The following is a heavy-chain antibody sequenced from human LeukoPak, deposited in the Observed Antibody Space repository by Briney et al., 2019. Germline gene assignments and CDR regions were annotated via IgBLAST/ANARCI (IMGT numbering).Heavy chain of an antibody. CDR3: ATRPLLLPYTTYYYYGMDV. V-gene: IGHV1-24*01. CDR2: FDPEDGET. CDR1: GYTLSELS. Sequence: ASVKVSCKVSGYTLSELSMHWVRQAPGKGLEWMGGFDPEDGETIYAQKFQGRVTMTEDTSTDTAYMELSSLRSEDTAVYYCATRPLLLPYTTYYYYGMDVWGQGTTVTVSS. J-gene: IGHJ6*02. D-gene: IGHD3-22*01.